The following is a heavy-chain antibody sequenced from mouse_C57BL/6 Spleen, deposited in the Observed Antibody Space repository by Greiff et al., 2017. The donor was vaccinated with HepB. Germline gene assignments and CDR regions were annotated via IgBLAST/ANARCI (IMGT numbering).Heavy chain of an antibody. V-gene: IGHV3-6*01. CDR3: SSHSLAY. CDR2: ISYDGSN. J-gene: IGHJ3*01. CDR1: GYSITSGYY. Sequence: EVQLQQSGPGLVKPSQSLSLTCSVTGYSITSGYYWNWIRQFPGNKLEWMGYISYDGSNNYNPSLKNRISITRDTSKNQFFLKLNSVTTEDTATYYCSSHSLAYWGQGTLVTVSA. D-gene: IGHD1-1*01.